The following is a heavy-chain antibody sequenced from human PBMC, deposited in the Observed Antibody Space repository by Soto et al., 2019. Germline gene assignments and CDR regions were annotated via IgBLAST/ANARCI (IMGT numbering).Heavy chain of an antibody. CDR2: ISSSSSTI. CDR1: GFTFSSYS. D-gene: IGHD6-19*01. J-gene: IGHJ5*02. CDR3: ARERAVGIAVALNWFDP. Sequence: LRLSCAASGFTFSSYSMNWVRQAPGKGLEWVSYISSSSSTIYYADSVKGRFTISRDNAKNSLYLQMNSLRDEDTAVYYCARERAVGIAVALNWFDPWGQGTLVTVSS. V-gene: IGHV3-48*02.